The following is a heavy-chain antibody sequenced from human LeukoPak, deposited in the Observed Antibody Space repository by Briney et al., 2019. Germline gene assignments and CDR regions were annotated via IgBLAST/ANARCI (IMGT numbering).Heavy chain of an antibody. CDR2: ITGSSSTI. CDR3: ARDGGSPNGLDY. V-gene: IGHV3-11*04. J-gene: IGHJ4*02. CDR1: GFTFSDYY. Sequence: GGSLRLSCAASGFTFSDYYMSWIRQAPGKGLEWVSYITGSSSTIFYTDSVRGRFTISRDNAKNSLYLQMSSLRAEDTALYYCARDGGSPNGLDYWGQGTLVTVSS. D-gene: IGHD2-15*01.